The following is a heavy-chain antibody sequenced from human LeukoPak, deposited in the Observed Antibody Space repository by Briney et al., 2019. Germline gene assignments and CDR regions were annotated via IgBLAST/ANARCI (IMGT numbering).Heavy chain of an antibody. Sequence: SQTLSLTCTVSGGSISSGGHYWSWIRQPAGKGLEYLGRISSTGSTNYNPSLRSRVTISADTSKNHFSLKLTSVTAADTAVYYCARHEVYRSSTSCPFFDYWGQGTLVTVSS. CDR3: ARHEVYRSSTSCPFFDY. D-gene: IGHD2-2*01. CDR1: GGSISSGGHY. J-gene: IGHJ4*02. CDR2: ISSTGST. V-gene: IGHV4-61*02.